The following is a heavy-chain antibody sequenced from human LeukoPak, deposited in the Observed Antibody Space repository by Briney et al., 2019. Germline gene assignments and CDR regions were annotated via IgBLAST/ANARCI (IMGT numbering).Heavy chain of an antibody. Sequence: PGGSLRLSCVASGFSLRSYWMSWVRQAPGKGLEWVANIKQDGGEKFYVDSVKGRFTISRDNAENSLYLQMNSLRVEDTAVYYCARIYCSSTNCDRWNAFDIWGHGTMVTGSS. D-gene: IGHD2-2*01. CDR3: ARIYCSSTNCDRWNAFDI. CDR2: IKQDGGEK. J-gene: IGHJ3*02. CDR1: GFSLRSYW. V-gene: IGHV3-7*01.